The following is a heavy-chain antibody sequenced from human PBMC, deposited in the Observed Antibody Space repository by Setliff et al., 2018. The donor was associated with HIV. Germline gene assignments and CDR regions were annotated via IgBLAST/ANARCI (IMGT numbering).Heavy chain of an antibody. J-gene: IGHJ4*02. CDR2: ISPYNGNT. CDR1: GYTFSNYG. CDR3: ARKPTGSPSDY. Sequence: ASVKVSCKASGYTFSNYGISWVRQAPGQGLEWMGWISPYNGNTNYVQKLQGRVTITTDTSTSTACMELRSLRSDDTALYYCARKPTGSPSDYWGQGTLVTVSS. D-gene: IGHD2-2*01. V-gene: IGHV1-18*01.